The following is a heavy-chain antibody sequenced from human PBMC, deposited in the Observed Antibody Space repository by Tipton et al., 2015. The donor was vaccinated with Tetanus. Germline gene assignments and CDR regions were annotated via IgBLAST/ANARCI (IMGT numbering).Heavy chain of an antibody. CDR1: HGPISSYY. J-gene: IGHJ4*02. V-gene: IGHV4-4*07. CDR2: ISNGNT. Sequence: TLSLTCTVSHGPISSYYWSWIRQPAGKGLEWVGHISNGNTDYSTSLKSRVTLSVDLSKNQFSLQLRAVTAADTAVYYCARGITCGYNRRLDYWGQGLRVAVS. D-gene: IGHD5-24*01. CDR3: ARGITCGYNRRLDY.